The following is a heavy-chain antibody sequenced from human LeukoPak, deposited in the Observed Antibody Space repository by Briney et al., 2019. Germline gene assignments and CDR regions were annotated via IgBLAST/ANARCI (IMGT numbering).Heavy chain of an antibody. J-gene: IGHJ4*02. CDR1: GFTFSSYA. CDR2: ISGSGGST. CDR3: AKDLRWAYGFDY. D-gene: IGHD4-23*01. Sequence: PPGGSLRLSCAASGFTFSSYAMSWVRQAPGKGLEWVSAISGSGGSTYYADSVKGRFTISRDNSKNTLYLQMNSLRAEDTAVYYCAKDLRWAYGFDYWGQGTLVTVSS. V-gene: IGHV3-23*01.